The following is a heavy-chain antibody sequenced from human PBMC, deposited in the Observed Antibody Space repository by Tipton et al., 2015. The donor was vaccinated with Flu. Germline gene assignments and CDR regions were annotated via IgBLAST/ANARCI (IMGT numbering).Heavy chain of an antibody. Sequence: TLSLTCAVYGGSFSGYYWSWIRQSPGKGLEWIGEINHSGSTNYNPSLKSRVIISVDTSKNQFSLKVSSVTAADTAVYYCARRDYSNYVSDPKNWFDPWGQGTLVTVSS. CDR3: ARRDYSNYVSDPKNWFDP. D-gene: IGHD4-11*01. CDR1: GGSFSGYY. V-gene: IGHV4-34*01. J-gene: IGHJ5*02. CDR2: INHSGST.